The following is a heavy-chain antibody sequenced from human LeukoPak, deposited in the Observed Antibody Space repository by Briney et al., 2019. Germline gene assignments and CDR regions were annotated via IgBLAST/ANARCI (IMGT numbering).Heavy chain of an antibody. Sequence: GGSLRLSCAASGFTFSSYWMSWVRQAPGKGLEWVANIKQDGSEKYYVNSVKGRFTISRDNAKNSLYLQMNSLRAEDTAVYYCARDRHGYYDSSGYYYDWGQGTLVTVSS. D-gene: IGHD3-22*01. CDR3: ARDRHGYYDSSGYYYD. J-gene: IGHJ4*02. CDR1: GFTFSSYW. CDR2: IKQDGSEK. V-gene: IGHV3-7*01.